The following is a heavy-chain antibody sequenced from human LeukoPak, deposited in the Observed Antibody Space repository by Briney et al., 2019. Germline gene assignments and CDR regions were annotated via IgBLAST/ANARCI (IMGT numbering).Heavy chain of an antibody. CDR3: ARSLVLENWFDP. CDR2: IIPIFGTA. J-gene: IGHJ5*02. Sequence: SVKVSCKASGGTFSSYAISWVRQAPGQGLEWMGGIIPIFGTANYAQKFQGRVTITADESTSTAYMELSSLRPEDTAVYHCARSLVLENWFDPWGQGTLVTVSS. CDR1: GGTFSSYA. V-gene: IGHV1-69*13. D-gene: IGHD6-13*01.